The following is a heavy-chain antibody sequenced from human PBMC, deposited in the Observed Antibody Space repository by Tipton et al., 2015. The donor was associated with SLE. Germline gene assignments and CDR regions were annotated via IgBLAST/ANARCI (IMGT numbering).Heavy chain of an antibody. Sequence: TLSLTCAVYGGSFSGYYWSWIRQPPGKGLEWIGEINHSGSTNYNPSLKSRVTISVDTSKNQFSLKLSSVTAEDTAVYYCARRVTTRHGTDVWGQGTTVTVSS. J-gene: IGHJ6*02. CDR2: INHSGST. D-gene: IGHD1-14*01. CDR1: GGSFSGYY. CDR3: ARRVTTRHGTDV. V-gene: IGHV4-34*01.